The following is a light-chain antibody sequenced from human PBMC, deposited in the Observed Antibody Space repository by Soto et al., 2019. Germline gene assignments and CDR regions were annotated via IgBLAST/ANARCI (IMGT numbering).Light chain of an antibody. CDR1: TGAVTSGYY. Sequence: QTVVTQEPSLTVSQGGTVTLTCASSTGAVTSGYYPNWFQQKPGQPPRSLIYGTNSKHSWTPTRFSGYLLVGKAALTLSGVQPDDEADYYCLLYYGGVVVFGGVTKLTVL. J-gene: IGLJ2*01. V-gene: IGLV7-43*01. CDR2: GTN. CDR3: LLYYGGVVV.